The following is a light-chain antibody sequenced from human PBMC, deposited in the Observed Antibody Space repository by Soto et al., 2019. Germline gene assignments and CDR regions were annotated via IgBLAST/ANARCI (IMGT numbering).Light chain of an antibody. CDR3: QQYDDWRLT. Sequence: ERVMTQSPATLSVSPGERATLSCRASQSVGISLAWFQQKPGQTPRLLIYGASTRATDIPVRFSGSGSGTEFTLTIGSLQSEDFAVYYCQQYDDWRLTFGGGTKVDIK. CDR1: QSVGIS. J-gene: IGKJ4*01. V-gene: IGKV3-15*01. CDR2: GAS.